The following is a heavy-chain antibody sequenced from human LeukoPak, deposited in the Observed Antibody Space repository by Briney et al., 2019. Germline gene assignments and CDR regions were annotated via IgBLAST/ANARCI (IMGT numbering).Heavy chain of an antibody. CDR2: TYYRSEWYN. CDR1: GDSVSSNSAA. V-gene: IGHV6-1*01. Sequence: SQTLSLTCAISGDSVSSNSAAWNWIRQSPSRGLEWLGRTYYRSEWYNDYAISVKGRMTIYSDTSKNQFSLQLNSVTPEDTAVYYCVREAVYDWNDRNWFDPWGQGTLVTVSS. J-gene: IGHJ5*02. CDR3: VREAVYDWNDRNWFDP. D-gene: IGHD1-20*01.